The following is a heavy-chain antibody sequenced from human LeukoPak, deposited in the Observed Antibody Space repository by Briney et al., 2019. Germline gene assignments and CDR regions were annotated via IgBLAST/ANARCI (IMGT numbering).Heavy chain of an antibody. J-gene: IGHJ4*02. V-gene: IGHV1-3*03. D-gene: IGHD5-12*01. CDR3: ARRDSGYDLNYFDY. CDR1: GYTFTSYA. CDR2: INAGNGNT. Sequence: ASVKVSCKASGYTFTSYAMHGVRQAPGQRLEWMGWINAGNGNTKYSQEFQGRVTMTRDMSTSTVYMELSSLRSEDTAVYYCARRDSGYDLNYFDYWGQGTLVTVSS.